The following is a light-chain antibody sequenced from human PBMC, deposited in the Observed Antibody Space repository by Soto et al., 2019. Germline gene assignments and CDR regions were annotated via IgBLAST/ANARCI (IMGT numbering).Light chain of an antibody. CDR3: LQDYNYPRT. J-gene: IGKJ1*01. CDR2: TAS. CDR1: QGIRND. Sequence: AIQMTQSPSSLPASVGDRVTITCRASQGIRNDLGWYQQKPGKAPELLIYTASSLQSGVPSRFSGSGSGTDFTLTISSLQPEDFATYYCLQDYNYPRTFGQGTKVDIK. V-gene: IGKV1-6*01.